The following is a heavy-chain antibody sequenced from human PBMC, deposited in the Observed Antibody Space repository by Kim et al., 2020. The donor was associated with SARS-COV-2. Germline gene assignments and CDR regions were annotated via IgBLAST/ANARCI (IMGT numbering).Heavy chain of an antibody. CDR2: INTSGGST. CDR3: AKDYRGVAGNYFGY. CDR1: GFTFSIYS. J-gene: IGHJ4*02. D-gene: IGHD6-19*01. Sequence: GGSLRLSCAAAGFTFSIYSISWVRQAPGKGLEWVSGINTSGGSTYYADSVKGRFTIYRDNSKNTMYLQMNSMRAEDTAVYYCAKDYRGVAGNYFGYWGQETLVTVSS. V-gene: IGHV3-23*01.